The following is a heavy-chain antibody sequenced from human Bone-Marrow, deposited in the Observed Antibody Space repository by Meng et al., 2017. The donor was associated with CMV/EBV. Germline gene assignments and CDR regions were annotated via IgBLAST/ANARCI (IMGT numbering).Heavy chain of an antibody. CDR2: MNPNSGNT. CDR1: GYTFTSYD. CDR3: ARGGHKSSGYDY. J-gene: IGHJ4*02. V-gene: IGHV1-8*03. D-gene: IGHD6-6*01. Sequence: ASVKVSCKASGYTFTSYDINWVRQATGQGLEWMGWMNPNSGNTGYAQKFQGRVTITRNTSISTAYMELSSLRSEGTAVYYCARGGHKSSGYDYWGQGTLVTVSS.